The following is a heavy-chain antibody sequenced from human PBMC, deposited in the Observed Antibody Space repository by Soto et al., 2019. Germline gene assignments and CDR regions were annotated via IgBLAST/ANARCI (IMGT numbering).Heavy chain of an antibody. CDR2: IIPMFDTP. J-gene: IGHJ4*02. V-gene: IGHV1-69*12. D-gene: IGHD2-15*01. CDR1: GGTFSSDS. Sequence: QVQLVQSGAEVKKPGSSVKVSCKASGGTFSSDSFSWVRQAPGQGLEWMGGIIPMFDTPIYAQKFQDSVTLTADESTSTAYMQLSILRSGDTAVYYCARSGGLDRDFNYWGQGSLVTVSS. CDR3: ARSGGLDRDFNY.